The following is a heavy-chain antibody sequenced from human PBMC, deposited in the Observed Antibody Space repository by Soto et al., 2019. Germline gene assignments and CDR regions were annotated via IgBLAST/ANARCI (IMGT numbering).Heavy chain of an antibody. Sequence: QVQLVQSGAEVKKPGASVKVSCKASGYTFSNYAMHWVRQAPGQRLEWMGWINAGTAYTKNSQNFKGRVSLTRDTSATTAYMELTSLRSGDTAVYYCARGPYCGGDFLVDPLNDFEIWGQGTMVTVSS. CDR2: INAGTAYT. CDR3: ARGPYCGGDFLVDPLNDFEI. J-gene: IGHJ3*02. CDR1: GYTFSNYA. D-gene: IGHD2-21*02. V-gene: IGHV1-3*01.